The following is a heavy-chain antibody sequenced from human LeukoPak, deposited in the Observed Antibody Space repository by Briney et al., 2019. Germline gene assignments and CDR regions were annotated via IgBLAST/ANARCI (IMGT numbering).Heavy chain of an antibody. CDR3: ARAYDSSGYYGPLYYFDY. D-gene: IGHD3-22*01. V-gene: IGHV1-2*04. Sequence: GASVKVSCKASGYTFTGYYMHWVRQAPGQGLEWMGWINPNSGGTNYAQKFQGWVTMTRDTSISTAYMELSRLRSDDTAVYYCARAYDSSGYYGPLYYFDYWGQGTLVTVSS. J-gene: IGHJ4*02. CDR2: INPNSGGT. CDR1: GYTFTGYY.